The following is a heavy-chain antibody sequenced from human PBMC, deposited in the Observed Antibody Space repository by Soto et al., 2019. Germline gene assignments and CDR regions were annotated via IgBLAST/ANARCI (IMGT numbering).Heavy chain of an antibody. CDR3: ARVEYSSSYGMDV. J-gene: IGHJ6*02. D-gene: IGHD6-6*01. V-gene: IGHV5-10-1*01. CDR1: GYSFTSYG. Sequence: PGESLKISCQGSGYSFTSYGISWVRQMPGKGLEWMGRIDPSDSYTNYSPSFQGHVTISADKSISTAYLQWSSLKASDTAMYYCARVEYSSSYGMDVWGQGTTVTVSS. CDR2: IDPSDSYT.